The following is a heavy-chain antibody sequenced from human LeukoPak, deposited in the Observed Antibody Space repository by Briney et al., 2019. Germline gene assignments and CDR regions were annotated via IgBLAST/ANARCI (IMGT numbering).Heavy chain of an antibody. Sequence: ASVKVSCKVSGYTFISFEINWVRQATGQGLEWMGWMNPNNGNTGYAQKFQGRVTMTRNTSINTAYMELSSLRSEDTAVYYCARGGSGWCAIDYWGQGTLVTVSS. V-gene: IGHV1-8*01. J-gene: IGHJ4*02. CDR1: GYTFISFE. CDR2: MNPNNGNT. D-gene: IGHD6-19*01. CDR3: ARGGSGWCAIDY.